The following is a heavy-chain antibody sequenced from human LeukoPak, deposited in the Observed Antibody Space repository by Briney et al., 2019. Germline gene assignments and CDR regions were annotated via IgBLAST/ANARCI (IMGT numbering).Heavy chain of an antibody. V-gene: IGHV1-2*02. Sequence: ASVKVSCKASGYTFTGYYMHWVRLAPGQGLEWMGWINPNSGGTNYAQKFQGRVTMTRDTSISTAYMELSRLRSDDTAVYYCARERNGRYYYYYMDVWGKGTTVTVSS. D-gene: IGHD1-1*01. CDR1: GYTFTGYY. CDR2: INPNSGGT. J-gene: IGHJ6*03. CDR3: ARERNGRYYYYYMDV.